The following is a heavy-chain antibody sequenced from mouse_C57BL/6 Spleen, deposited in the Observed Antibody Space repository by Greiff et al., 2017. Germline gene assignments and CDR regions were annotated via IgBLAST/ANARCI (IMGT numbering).Heavy chain of an antibody. CDR1: GYTFTSYW. CDR3: TGGGILRGFDV. D-gene: IGHD1-1*01. CDR2: IDPSGSYT. J-gene: IGHJ1*03. Sequence: QVQLKQPGAELVKPGASVKLSCKASGYTFTSYWMQWVKQRPGQGLEWIGEIDPSGSYTYYNQKFKGKATLTVDTSSSTAYMQLSSLTSEDSAVYYGTGGGILRGFDVWGKGTTVTVSS. V-gene: IGHV1-50*01.